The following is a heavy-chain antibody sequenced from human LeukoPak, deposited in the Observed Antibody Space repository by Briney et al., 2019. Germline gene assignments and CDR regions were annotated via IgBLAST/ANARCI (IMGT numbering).Heavy chain of an antibody. CDR3: ARGRITMVRGVTDFDY. CDR1: GFTFSSYS. Sequence: GSLRLSCAASGFTFSSYSMNWVRQAPGKGLEWVSSISSSSSYIYYADSVKGRFTLSRDNAKNSLYLQMNSLRAEDAAVYYCARGRITMVRGVTDFDYWGQGTLVTVSP. D-gene: IGHD3-10*01. CDR2: ISSSSSYI. V-gene: IGHV3-21*01. J-gene: IGHJ4*02.